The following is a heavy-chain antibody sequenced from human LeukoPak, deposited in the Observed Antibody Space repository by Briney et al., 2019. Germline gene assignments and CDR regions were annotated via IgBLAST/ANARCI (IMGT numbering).Heavy chain of an antibody. CDR1: GGSISSYY. V-gene: IGHV4-4*07. CDR3: ARDRYCSGGSCYSWFDP. D-gene: IGHD2-15*01. Sequence: SESLSLTCTVSGGSISSYYGSWIRQPAGKGLEWIGRIYTSGSTNYNPSLKSRVTMSVDTSKNQFSLKLSSVTAADTAVYYCARDRYCSGGSCYSWFDPWGQGTLVTVSS. J-gene: IGHJ5*02. CDR2: IYTSGST.